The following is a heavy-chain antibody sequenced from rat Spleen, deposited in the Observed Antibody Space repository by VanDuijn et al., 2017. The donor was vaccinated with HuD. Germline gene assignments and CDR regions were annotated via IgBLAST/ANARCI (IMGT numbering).Heavy chain of an antibody. CDR3: ARGTYFGH. CDR2: ISTGGDNT. Sequence: EVQLVESGGGLVQPGSSLKVSCAASGFTFSNYYMAWVRQAPTKGLEWVAYISTGGDNTYYRDSVKGRFTISRDKAKSTLYLQMDSLRSEDTATYDCARGTYFGHWGQGVMVTVSS. D-gene: IGHD4-6*01. J-gene: IGHJ2*01. V-gene: IGHV5-25*01. CDR1: GFTFSNYY.